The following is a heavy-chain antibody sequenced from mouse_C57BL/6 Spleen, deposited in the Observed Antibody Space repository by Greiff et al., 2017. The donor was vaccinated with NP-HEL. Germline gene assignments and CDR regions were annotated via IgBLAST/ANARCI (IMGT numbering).Heavy chain of an antibody. CDR1: GFTFSDYG. CDR3: ARGTYYSNYGYFDY. CDR2: ISSGSSTI. J-gene: IGHJ2*01. Sequence: EVKLVESGGGLVKPGGSLKLSCAASGFTFSDYGMHWVRQAPEKGLEWVAYISSGSSTIYYADTVKGRFTISRDNAKNTLFLQMTSLRSEDTAMYYCARGTYYSNYGYFDYWGQGTTLTVSS. D-gene: IGHD2-5*01. V-gene: IGHV5-17*01.